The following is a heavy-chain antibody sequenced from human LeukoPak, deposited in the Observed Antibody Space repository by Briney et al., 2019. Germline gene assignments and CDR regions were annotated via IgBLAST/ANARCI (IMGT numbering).Heavy chain of an antibody. CDR3: ARDRPDSTSPTTVGRFDP. CDR2: IYSTGTT. J-gene: IGHJ5*02. D-gene: IGHD2-2*01. Sequence: SETLSLTCSVSGDSISSGAFYWHWIRQHPEKGLEWIGYIYSTGTTYYNPSLTSRLTMSLDTSKNQFSLKVTSVTAADTAVYFCARDRPDSTSPTTVGRFDPWGQGTLVTVSS. CDR1: GDSISSGAFY. V-gene: IGHV4-31*03.